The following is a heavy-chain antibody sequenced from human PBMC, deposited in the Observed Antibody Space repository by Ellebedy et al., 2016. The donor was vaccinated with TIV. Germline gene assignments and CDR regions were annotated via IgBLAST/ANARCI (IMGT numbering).Heavy chain of an antibody. CDR1: GFTFSDYY. Sequence: PGGSLRLSCAASGFTFSDYYMSWIRQAPGKGLEWVSYISSSSSYTNYADSVKGRFTISRDNSKNTLYLQMSSLRAEDTAVYYCARGHIVVVPAALKTYYYYYYGMDVWGQGTTVTVSS. CDR3: ARGHIVVVPAALKTYYYYYYGMDV. D-gene: IGHD2-2*01. J-gene: IGHJ6*02. V-gene: IGHV3-11*06. CDR2: ISSSSSYT.